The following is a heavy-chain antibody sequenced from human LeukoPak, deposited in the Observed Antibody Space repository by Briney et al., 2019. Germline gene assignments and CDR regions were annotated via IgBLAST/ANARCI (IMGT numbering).Heavy chain of an antibody. CDR1: GFTFSTYW. CDR2: IKQDGSEK. CDR3: GKYFRFLEDY. V-gene: IGHV3-7*01. D-gene: IGHD3-3*01. Sequence: GGSLRLSCAASGFTFSTYWMTWVRQAPGKGLEWVANIKQDGSEKYFVDSVKGRFSISRDNAKNSLYLQMNSLRAEDTAVYYCGKYFRFLEDYWGQGTLVTVSS. J-gene: IGHJ4*02.